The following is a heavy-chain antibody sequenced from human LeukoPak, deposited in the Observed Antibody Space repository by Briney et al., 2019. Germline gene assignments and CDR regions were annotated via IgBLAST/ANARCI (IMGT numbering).Heavy chain of an antibody. CDR3: ARASGSYQSGAFDI. Sequence: GGSLKLSCAASGFTVSSNYMSWVRQAPGKGLEWVSVIYSGGSTYYADSVKGRFTISRDNSKNTLYLQMNSLRAEDTAVYYCARASGSYQSGAFDIWGQGTMVTVSS. D-gene: IGHD1-26*01. CDR1: GFTVSSNY. CDR2: IYSGGST. V-gene: IGHV3-53*01. J-gene: IGHJ3*02.